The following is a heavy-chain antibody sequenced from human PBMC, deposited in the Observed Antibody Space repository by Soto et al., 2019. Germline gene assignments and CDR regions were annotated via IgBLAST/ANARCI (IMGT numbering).Heavy chain of an antibody. CDR2: LSGSGSTT. V-gene: IGHV3-23*01. CDR1: GFSFGGYG. D-gene: IGHD5-12*01. CDR3: AKASKGYTGYDLDY. J-gene: IGHJ4*02. Sequence: EVQLLESGGALVQPGGSLRLSCAASGFSFGGYGMSWVRQAPGKGLEWVSALSGSGSTTYYADSVRGRFIISRDNSRDTLFLQMNSLRSEDPAVYFCAKASKGYTGYDLDYWGQGTVVTVSP.